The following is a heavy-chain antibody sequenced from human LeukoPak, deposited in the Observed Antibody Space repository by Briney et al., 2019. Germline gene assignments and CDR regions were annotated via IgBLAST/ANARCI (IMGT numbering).Heavy chain of an antibody. CDR1: GFTFSSYW. Sequence: GGSLRLSCVASGFTFSSYWMSWVRQAPGKGLEWVANIKQDGSEKYYVDSVKGRFTISRDNAKNSLYLQMNSLRAEDTAVYYCARMESWELPVSATKYYYGMDVWGQGTTVTVSS. CDR3: ARMESWELPVSATKYYYGMDV. J-gene: IGHJ6*02. V-gene: IGHV3-7*01. D-gene: IGHD1-26*01. CDR2: IKQDGSEK.